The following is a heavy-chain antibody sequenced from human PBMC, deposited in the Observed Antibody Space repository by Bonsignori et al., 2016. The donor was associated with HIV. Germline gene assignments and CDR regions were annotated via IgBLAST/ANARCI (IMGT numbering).Heavy chain of an antibody. D-gene: IGHD3-3*01. CDR3: ANAAKDFGVVIDY. CDR1: GYSISSGYY. Sequence: SETLSLTCAVSGYSISSGYYWGWIRQPPGKGLEWIGSIYHSGSTYYNPSLKSRVTISVDTSKNQFSLKLSSVTAADTAVYYCANAAKDFGVVIDYWGQGTLVTVSS. CDR2: IYHSGST. J-gene: IGHJ4*02. V-gene: IGHV4-38-2*01.